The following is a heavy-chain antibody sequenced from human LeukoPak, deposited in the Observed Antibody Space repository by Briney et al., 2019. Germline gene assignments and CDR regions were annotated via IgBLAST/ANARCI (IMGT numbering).Heavy chain of an antibody. CDR2: ISSSSSYI. CDR1: GFTSSSYN. Sequence: PGGSLRLSCAASGFTSSSYNMNWVRQAPGKGLEWVSSISSSSSYIYYADSVKGRFIISRDNAKNSLYLQMNSLRDKDTAVYFCARGWNRGYDYWGQGTLVTVSS. J-gene: IGHJ4*02. CDR3: ARGWNRGYDY. V-gene: IGHV3-21*01. D-gene: IGHD5-12*01.